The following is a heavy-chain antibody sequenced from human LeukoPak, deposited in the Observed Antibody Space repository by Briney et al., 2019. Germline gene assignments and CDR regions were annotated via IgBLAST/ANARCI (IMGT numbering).Heavy chain of an antibody. V-gene: IGHV4-34*01. CDR2: INHSGST. Sequence: SETLSLTCAVYGGSFSGYYWSWIRQPPGKGLEWIGEINHSGSTNYNPSLKSRVTISVDTSKNQFSLKLSSVTAADTAVYYCARDPGRLDYWGQGTLVTVSS. CDR1: GGSFSGYY. J-gene: IGHJ4*02. CDR3: ARDPGRLDY.